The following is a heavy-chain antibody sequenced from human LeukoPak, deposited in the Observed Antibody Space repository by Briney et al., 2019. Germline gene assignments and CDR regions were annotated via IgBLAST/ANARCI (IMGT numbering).Heavy chain of an antibody. V-gene: IGHV4-59*01. CDR3: ARTYSSGRRIDY. J-gene: IGHJ4*02. D-gene: IGHD6-19*01. CDR1: GGSISSYY. CDR2: IYYSGST. Sequence: SETLSLTCTVPGGSISSYYWSWIRQPPGKGLERIGYIYYSGSTHYNPSLKSRVTISVDTSKNQLSLKLSSVTAADTAVYYCARTYSSGRRIDYWGQGTLVTVSS.